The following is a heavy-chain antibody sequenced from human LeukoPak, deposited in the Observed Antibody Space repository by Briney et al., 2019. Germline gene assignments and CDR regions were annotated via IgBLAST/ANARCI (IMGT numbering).Heavy chain of an antibody. CDR2: ISAYNGNT. Sequence: GASVKVSCKASGYTFTSYGISWVRQAPGQGLEWMGWISAYNGNTNYARKLQGRVTMTTDTSTSTAYVELRSLRSDDTAVYYCARAGLYDSSGYYGGYWGQGTLVTVSS. CDR3: ARAGLYDSSGYYGGY. D-gene: IGHD3-22*01. CDR1: GYTFTSYG. J-gene: IGHJ4*02. V-gene: IGHV1-18*01.